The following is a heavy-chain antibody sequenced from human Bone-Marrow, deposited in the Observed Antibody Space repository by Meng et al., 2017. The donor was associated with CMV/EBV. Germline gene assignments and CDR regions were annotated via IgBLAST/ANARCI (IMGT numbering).Heavy chain of an antibody. D-gene: IGHD3-16*01. CDR1: GFTFSGSA. J-gene: IGHJ6*02. Sequence: GESLKISCAASGFTFSGSAMHWVRQASGKGLEWVGRIRSKANSYATAYAASVKGRFTISRDDSKNTAYLQMNSLKTEDTAVYYCTRRGEGWAGYYYYGMDVWGQGTTVTVSS. CDR2: IRSKANSYAT. CDR3: TRRGEGWAGYYYYGMDV. V-gene: IGHV3-73*01.